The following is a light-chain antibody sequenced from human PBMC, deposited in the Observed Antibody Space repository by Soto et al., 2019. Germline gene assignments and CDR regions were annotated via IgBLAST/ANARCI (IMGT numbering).Light chain of an antibody. CDR3: QQYKTYPLT. J-gene: IGKJ4*01. Sequence: DIQMTQSPPSLSASVGDRVTITCRASQDISNSLAWFQQKPGKAPKSLIRGASSLQSGVPSKFSGSGSGTDFTLTIISLQPEDIATYYCQQYKTYPLTFGGGTQVEIK. CDR1: QDISNS. V-gene: IGKV1-16*02. CDR2: GAS.